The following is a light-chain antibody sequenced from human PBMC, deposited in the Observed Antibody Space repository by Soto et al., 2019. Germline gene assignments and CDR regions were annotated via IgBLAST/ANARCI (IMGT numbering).Light chain of an antibody. J-gene: IGLJ1*01. Sequence: QSVLTQPPSASGSPGQSVTISCTGTSSDVGGYNYVSWYQQHPGKAPKLMIYEVSKRPSGVPDRFSGSKSGNTASLTVSGLQAADEADYYCSSYAGSLYVFGTGTKLTVL. CDR2: EVS. CDR3: SSYAGSLYV. V-gene: IGLV2-8*01. CDR1: SSDVGGYNY.